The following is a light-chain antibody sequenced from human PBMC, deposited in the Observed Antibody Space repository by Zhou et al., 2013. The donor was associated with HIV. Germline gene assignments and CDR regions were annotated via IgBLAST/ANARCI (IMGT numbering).Light chain of an antibody. CDR2: GAS. Sequence: EIVLTQSPATLSLSPGERATLSCRASQSVSSFLAWYQQRPGQAPRLLVYGASTRATGIPDRFTGSGSGTDFTLTFTTLGPEDFAVYYCQQYANSPQTFGQGTKVEIK. CDR3: QQYANSPQT. J-gene: IGKJ2*01. V-gene: IGKV3-20*01. CDR1: QSVSSF.